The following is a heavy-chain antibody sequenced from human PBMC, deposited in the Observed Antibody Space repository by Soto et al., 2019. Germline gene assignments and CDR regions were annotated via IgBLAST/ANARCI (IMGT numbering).Heavy chain of an antibody. J-gene: IGHJ6*02. Sequence: GGSLRLSCAASGFTFNTYGMHWVRQAPGKGLEWVAVIWYDGGNKYYADSAKGRFTVSRGNSRNTLYLQMNSLRVEDTAVYYCARIDCTGGSCRPYAYYGLDVWGQGTTVTVSS. CDR2: IWYDGGNK. CDR1: GFTFNTYG. V-gene: IGHV3-33*01. CDR3: ARIDCTGGSCRPYAYYGLDV. D-gene: IGHD2-15*01.